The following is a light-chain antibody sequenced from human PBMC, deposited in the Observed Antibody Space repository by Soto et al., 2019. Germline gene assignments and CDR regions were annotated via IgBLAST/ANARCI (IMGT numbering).Light chain of an antibody. CDR3: QSADSSGAYV. J-gene: IGLJ1*01. V-gene: IGLV3-25*02. Sequence: SYELTQPPSVSVSPGQTARITCSGDTLPRQYPYWYQQKPGQAPVLIINKNSERPSGIPERFSGSTSGTTVTLTISGVQAEDEADYYCQSADSSGAYVFGTGTK. CDR2: KNS. CDR1: TLPRQY.